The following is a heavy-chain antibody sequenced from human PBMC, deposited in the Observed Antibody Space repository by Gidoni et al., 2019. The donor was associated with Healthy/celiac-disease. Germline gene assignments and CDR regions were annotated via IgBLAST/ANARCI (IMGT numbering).Heavy chain of an antibody. Sequence: EVQLLESGGGLVQPGGSLRLSCAASGFTFSSYAMSWVLQAPGKGLEWVSAISGSGGSTYYADSVKGRFTIFRDNSKNTLYLQMNSLRAEDTAVYYCAKDTYGDYSYFDYWGQGTLVTVSS. CDR2: ISGSGGST. CDR3: AKDTYGDYSYFDY. D-gene: IGHD4-17*01. V-gene: IGHV3-23*01. J-gene: IGHJ4*02. CDR1: GFTFSSYA.